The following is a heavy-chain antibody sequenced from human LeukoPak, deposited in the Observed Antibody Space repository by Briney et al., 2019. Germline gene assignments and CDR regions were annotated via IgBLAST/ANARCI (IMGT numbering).Heavy chain of an antibody. CDR1: GFXFSSYA. V-gene: IGHV3-23*01. CDR2: ICGSGGST. J-gene: IGHJ4*02. D-gene: IGHD3-22*01. Sequence: PGGSLRLSCAASGFXFSSYAISWVRQAPGKGLEWVSGICGSGGSTYYADSVKGRFNISRDNSKNTLYLQMNSLRAEDTAVYYCAKRHDSSGYYYVPPYFDYWGQGTLVTVSS. CDR3: AKRHDSSGYYYVPPYFDY.